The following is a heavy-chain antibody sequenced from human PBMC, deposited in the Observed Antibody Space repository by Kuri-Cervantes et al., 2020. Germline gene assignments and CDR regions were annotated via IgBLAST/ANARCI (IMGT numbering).Heavy chain of an antibody. CDR3: AKAFVGAVGWFAY. J-gene: IGHJ4*02. CDR1: GFTFSFYA. CDR2: ISDNGGST. Sequence: GESLKISCAASGFTFSFYAMHWVRQTPGKGLEWVSAISDNGGSTYWADSLKGRFTISRDNSKNTLYLQMNSLRAEDTAVYYCAKAFVGAVGWFAYWGQGTLVTVSS. V-gene: IGHV3-23*01. D-gene: IGHD1-26*01.